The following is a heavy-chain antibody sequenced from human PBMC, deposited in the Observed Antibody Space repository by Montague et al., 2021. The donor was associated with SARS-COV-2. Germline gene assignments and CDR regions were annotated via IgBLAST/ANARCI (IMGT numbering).Heavy chain of an antibody. CDR1: GFSLNTSGVG. J-gene: IGHJ6*02. CDR3: ARGPSDTYYYNGMDV. V-gene: IGHV2-5*01. CDR2: IYWNDYK. Sequence: PALVKPTQTLTLTCTFSGFSLNTSGVGVTWVRQPPGKALEWLAFIYWNDYKHYSPSVKSRITITKDTSKNQVVLIMTNMDPVDTGTYYCARGPSDTYYYNGMDVWGRGTTVTVSS.